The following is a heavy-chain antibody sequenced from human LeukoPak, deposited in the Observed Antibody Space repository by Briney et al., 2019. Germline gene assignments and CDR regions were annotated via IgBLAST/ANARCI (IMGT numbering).Heavy chain of an antibody. D-gene: IGHD3-3*01. CDR2: ISAYNGNT. Sequence: ASVKVSCKASGYTFTSYGISWVRQAPGQGLEWMGWISAYNGNTNYAQKLQGRVTMTTDTSTSTAYVELRSLRSDDTAVYYCARVLLVFGVVIISHFDYWGQGTLVTVSS. CDR3: ARVLLVFGVVIISHFDY. V-gene: IGHV1-18*01. J-gene: IGHJ4*02. CDR1: GYTFTSYG.